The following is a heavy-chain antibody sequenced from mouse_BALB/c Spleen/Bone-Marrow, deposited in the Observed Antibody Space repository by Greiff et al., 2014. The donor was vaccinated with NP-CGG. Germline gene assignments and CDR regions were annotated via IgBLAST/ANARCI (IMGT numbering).Heavy chain of an antibody. D-gene: IGHD1-2*01. Sequence: VQLQQSGAELVRPGTSVKVSCKASGYAFTNYLIEWVKQRPGQGLEWIGVINPGSGGTNYNEKFKGKATLTADKSSSTAYMQLSSLTSDDSAVYFCARRITTARAMDYWGQGTSVTVPS. V-gene: IGHV1-54*01. CDR1: GYAFTNYL. J-gene: IGHJ4*01. CDR2: INPGSGGT. CDR3: ARRITTARAMDY.